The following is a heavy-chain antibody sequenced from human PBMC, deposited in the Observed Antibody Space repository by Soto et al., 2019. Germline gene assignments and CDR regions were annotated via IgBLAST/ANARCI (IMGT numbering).Heavy chain of an antibody. CDR3: AKGGERITIFGVVNN. V-gene: IGHV4-61*01. CDR2: IYYSGST. J-gene: IGHJ4*02. D-gene: IGHD3-3*01. Sequence: QVQLQESGPGLVKPSETLSLTCTVSGGSVSSGSYYWSWIRQPPGKGLEWIGYIYYSGSTNYNPSLKSRVTISVDTSKNQFSLKLSSVTAADTAVYYCAKGGERITIFGVVNNWGQGTLVTVSS. CDR1: GGSVSSGSYY.